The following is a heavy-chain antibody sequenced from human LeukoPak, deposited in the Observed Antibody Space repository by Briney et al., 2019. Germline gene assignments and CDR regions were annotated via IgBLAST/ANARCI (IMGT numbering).Heavy chain of an antibody. CDR2: IYPGDSDT. CDR1: GYSFNYYW. D-gene: IGHD1-1*01. CDR3: ARQDGNSKYYFDY. Sequence: GESLKISRKGSGYSFNYYWIGWVPQMPGKGLEWMGIIYPGDSDTRYRPSFQSQVTISVDKSISTAYLQWSSLKASDTAMYYCARQDGNSKYYFDYWGQGTLVTVSS. V-gene: IGHV5-51*01. J-gene: IGHJ4*02.